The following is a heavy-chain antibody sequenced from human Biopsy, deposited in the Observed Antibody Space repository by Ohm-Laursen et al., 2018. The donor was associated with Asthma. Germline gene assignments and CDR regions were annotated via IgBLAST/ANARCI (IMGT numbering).Heavy chain of an antibody. CDR1: GFTFSSYG. V-gene: IGHV3-15*01. Sequence: SLRLSCAAPGFTFSSYGMHWVRQAPGKGLEWVGRIKSKTDGGTTDYAAPVKGRFTISRDDSKNTLYLQMNSLKTEDTAVYYCTTGFWWTFDYWGQGTLVTASS. CDR2: IKSKTDGGTT. J-gene: IGHJ4*02. D-gene: IGHD3-16*01. CDR3: TTGFWWTFDY.